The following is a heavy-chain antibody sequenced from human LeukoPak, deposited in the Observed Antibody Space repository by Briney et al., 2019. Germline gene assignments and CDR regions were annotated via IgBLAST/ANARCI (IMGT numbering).Heavy chain of an antibody. V-gene: IGHV1-8*01. Sequence: ASVKVSCKASGYTFTSYDINWVRQATGQGLEWMGWMNPNSGNTGYAQKFQGRVTMTRNTSISTAYMELSSLRSEDTAVYYCARVDSSSWHYYYYYYMDVWGKRTTVTVSS. CDR2: MNPNSGNT. D-gene: IGHD6-13*01. CDR1: GYTFTSYD. CDR3: ARVDSSSWHYYYYYYMDV. J-gene: IGHJ6*03.